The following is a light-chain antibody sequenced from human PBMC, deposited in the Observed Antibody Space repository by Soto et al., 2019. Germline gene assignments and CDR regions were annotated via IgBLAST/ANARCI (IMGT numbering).Light chain of an antibody. CDR1: QSLSSSY. CDR3: QQYGGSMT. V-gene: IGKV3-20*01. Sequence: EIVLTQSPGTLSLSPGDTATLSCRASQSLSSSYLAWYQQRPGQAPRLLIYGASNRATGIPDRFSGSGSGTDFSLTISRLDPEDVAVYYCQQYGGSMTFGQGTRLEIE. J-gene: IGKJ5*01. CDR2: GAS.